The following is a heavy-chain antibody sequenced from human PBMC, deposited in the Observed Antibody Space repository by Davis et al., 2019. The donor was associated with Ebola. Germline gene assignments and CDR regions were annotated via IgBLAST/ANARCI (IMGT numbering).Heavy chain of an antibody. CDR1: GFTFSSYG. V-gene: IGHV3-33*06. Sequence: GGSLRLSCAASGFTFSSYGMHWVRQAPGKGLEWVAVIWYDGSNKYYADSVKGRFTISRDNSKNTLYLQMNSLRAEDTAVYYCAKDGERGYSSSWYLGLSFYYYYGMDVWGQGTTVTVSS. CDR3: AKDGERGYSSSWYLGLSFYYYYGMDV. J-gene: IGHJ6*02. CDR2: IWYDGSNK. D-gene: IGHD6-13*01.